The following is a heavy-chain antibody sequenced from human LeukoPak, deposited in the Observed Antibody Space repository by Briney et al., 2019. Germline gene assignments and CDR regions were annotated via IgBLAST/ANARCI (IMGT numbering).Heavy chain of an antibody. Sequence: GGSLRLSCAASGFTFSDYYMSWIRQAPGKGLEWVSYISSSGSTIYYADSVKGRFTISRDNAKNSLYLQMNSLRAEDTAVYYCAKDRCSNGVGCYYYYMDVWGKGTTVTISS. CDR1: GFTFSDYY. CDR2: ISSSGSTI. CDR3: AKDRCSNGVGCYYYYMDV. J-gene: IGHJ6*03. V-gene: IGHV3-11*04. D-gene: IGHD2-8*01.